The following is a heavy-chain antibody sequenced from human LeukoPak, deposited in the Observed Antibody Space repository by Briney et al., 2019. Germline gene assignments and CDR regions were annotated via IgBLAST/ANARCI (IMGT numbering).Heavy chain of an antibody. CDR3: ARGADGVSSNSRGWFDP. V-gene: IGHV3-21*01. D-gene: IGHD2-15*01. J-gene: IGHJ5*02. CDR2: ISTSSSYI. CDR1: GFTFSSYS. Sequence: GGSLRLSCTASGFTFSSYSMNWVRRAPGKGLEWVSSISTSSSYIYYADSVKGRFTISRDNARNSLYLQMNTLRAEDTAVYSCARGADGVSSNSRGWFDPWGQGTLVTVSS.